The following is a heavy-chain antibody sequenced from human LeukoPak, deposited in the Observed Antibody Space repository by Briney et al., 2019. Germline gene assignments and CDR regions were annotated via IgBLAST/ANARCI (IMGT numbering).Heavy chain of an antibody. J-gene: IGHJ4*02. CDR2: MYYSGNT. Sequence: SESLSLTCTVSVDSISGYYWSWIRQPPGKGLEWIGYMYYSGNTNYNPSLKSRLTTSLDTSKNQFSLKLSSVTAADTAVYYCARAKYYFDYWGQGTLVTVSS. CDR1: VDSISGYY. V-gene: IGHV4-59*01. CDR3: ARAKYYFDY.